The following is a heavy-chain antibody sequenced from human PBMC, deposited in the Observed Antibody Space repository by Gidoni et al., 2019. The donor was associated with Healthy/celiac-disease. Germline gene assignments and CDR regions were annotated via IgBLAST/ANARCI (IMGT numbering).Heavy chain of an antibody. CDR1: GFTFSSYG. CDR2: ISYDGSNK. Sequence: QVQLVASGGGVVQPGRSLRLSCAASGFTFSSYGMHWVRQAPGKVLEWVAVISYDGSNKYYADAVKGRFTISRDNSKNTLYLQMNSLRAEDTAVYYCAKDKFELDLLGNAIDYWGQGTLVTVSS. CDR3: AKDKFELDLLGNAIDY. V-gene: IGHV3-30*18. D-gene: IGHD1-7*01. J-gene: IGHJ4*02.